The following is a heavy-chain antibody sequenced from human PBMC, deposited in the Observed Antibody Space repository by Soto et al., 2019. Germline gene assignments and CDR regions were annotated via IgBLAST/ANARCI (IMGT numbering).Heavy chain of an antibody. J-gene: IGHJ5*02. Sequence: GGSLRLSCAASGFIFSSYVMHWVRQAPGKGLEWVAGIWYDGSNTFYSDAVKGRFSISRDNSKNTVDLQMNSLRAEDTAVYYCAKSIPVAPGWLDPWGQVITVTVSS. V-gene: IGHV3-33*06. CDR1: GFIFSSYV. D-gene: IGHD6-19*01. CDR3: AKSIPVAPGWLDP. CDR2: IWYDGSNT.